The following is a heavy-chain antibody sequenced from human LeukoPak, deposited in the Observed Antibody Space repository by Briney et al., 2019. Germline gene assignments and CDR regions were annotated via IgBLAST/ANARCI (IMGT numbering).Heavy chain of an antibody. CDR1: GFTFSSYA. D-gene: IGHD2-21*02. CDR2: ISGSGGST. Sequence: GGSLRLSCAASGFTFSSYAMSWVRQAPGKGLEWVSAISGSGGSTYYADSAKGRFTISRDNSKNTLYLQMDSLRAEDTAVYYCANWVVTAIQRHNYYYYGMDVWGQGTTVTVSS. J-gene: IGHJ6*02. CDR3: ANWVVTAIQRHNYYYYGMDV. V-gene: IGHV3-23*01.